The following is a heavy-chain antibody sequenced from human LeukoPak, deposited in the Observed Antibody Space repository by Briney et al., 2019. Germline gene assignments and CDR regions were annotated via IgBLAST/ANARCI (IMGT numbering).Heavy chain of an antibody. Sequence: PSETLSLTCTVSGGSISSYYWSWIRQPPGKGLEWIGYTYYSGSTNYNPSLKSRVTISVDTSKNQFSLKLSSVTAVDTAVYYCARGDYDFWSGYTISGMDVWGQGTTVTVSS. V-gene: IGHV4-59*01. CDR1: GGSISSYY. D-gene: IGHD3-3*01. CDR2: TYYSGST. CDR3: ARGDYDFWSGYTISGMDV. J-gene: IGHJ6*02.